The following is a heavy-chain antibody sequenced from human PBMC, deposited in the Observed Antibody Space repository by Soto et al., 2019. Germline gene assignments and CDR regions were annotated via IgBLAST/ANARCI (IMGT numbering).Heavy chain of an antibody. V-gene: IGHV3-11*01. CDR3: ARRGTISSAHHFDH. Sequence: QVQLVESGGGLVKPGGSLRLSCAASGFTFSGYNMSWIRQAPGKGLEWVSYITSSGSNTFDAESVKGRFTISRDNTMNLLYLQMTSRRAEDTAVYYCARRGTISSAHHFDHWGQGTLVTVSS. CDR2: ITSSGSNT. D-gene: IGHD6-6*01. J-gene: IGHJ4*02. CDR1: GFTFSGYN.